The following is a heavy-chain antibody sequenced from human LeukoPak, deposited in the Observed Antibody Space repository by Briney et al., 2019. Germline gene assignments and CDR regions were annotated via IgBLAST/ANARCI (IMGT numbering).Heavy chain of an antibody. V-gene: IGHV1-8*01. J-gene: IGHJ4*02. CDR1: GYTFTDYD. D-gene: IGHD3-22*01. Sequence: ASVKVSCMASGYTFTDYDLNWVRQATGQGLEWVVWMNPNSGNTGYAQKFRGRVNMTRDTSITTAYMELSSLRSEDTAVYYCVRGGGYYDRSRKYFIRPPQYWGQGTLVTVSS. CDR2: MNPNSGNT. CDR3: VRGGGYYDRSRKYFIRPPQY.